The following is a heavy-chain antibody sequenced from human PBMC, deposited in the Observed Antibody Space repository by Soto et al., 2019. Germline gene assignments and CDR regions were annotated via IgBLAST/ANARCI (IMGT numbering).Heavy chain of an antibody. CDR3: ARGFPPHYTMVRGAGGLPPRVGYYYYKDV. D-gene: IGHD3-10*01. V-gene: IGHV4-34*01. J-gene: IGHJ6*03. Sequence: QVQLQQWGAGLLKPSETLSLTCAVYGGSFSGYYWSWIRQPPGKGLEWIGEINHSGSTNYNPSLKSRVTISVDTSKNQFSLKLSSVTAADTAVYYCARGFPPHYTMVRGAGGLPPRVGYYYYKDVWGKGTTVTVSS. CDR1: GGSFSGYY. CDR2: INHSGST.